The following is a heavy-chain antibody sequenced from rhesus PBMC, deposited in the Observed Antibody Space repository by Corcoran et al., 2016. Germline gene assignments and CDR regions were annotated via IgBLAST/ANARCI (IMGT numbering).Heavy chain of an antibody. Sequence: QVQLQESGPGLVKPSATLPLTCAVSGASISRAYWNWIRQAPGKGLEWIGRIYGSAGKTDHNPALMGRVTISRDTSRNYFSLRLTSVTAADTAIYYCTKSSNPNDEFGQWGQGVLVTVSA. CDR2: IYGSAGKT. D-gene: IGHD1-14*01. J-gene: IGHJ4*01. CDR3: TKSSNPNDEFGQ. V-gene: IGHV4S2*01. CDR1: GASISRAY.